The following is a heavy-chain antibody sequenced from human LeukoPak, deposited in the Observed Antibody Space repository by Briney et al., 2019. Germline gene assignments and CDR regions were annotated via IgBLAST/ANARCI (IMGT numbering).Heavy chain of an antibody. CDR1: GVTFSSYW. CDR2: ISGSGGST. J-gene: IGHJ4*02. D-gene: IGHD2-15*01. Sequence: GGSLRLSCAASGVTFSSYWMHWVRQVPGKGLEWVSAISGSGGSTYYADSVKGRFTISRDNSKNTLYLQMNSLRAEDTAVYYCAKASVGAALYYFDYWGQGTLVTVSS. CDR3: AKASVGAALYYFDY. V-gene: IGHV3-23*01.